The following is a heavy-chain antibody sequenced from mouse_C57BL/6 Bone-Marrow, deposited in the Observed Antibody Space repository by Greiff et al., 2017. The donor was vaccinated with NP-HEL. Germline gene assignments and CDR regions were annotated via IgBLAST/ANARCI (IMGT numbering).Heavy chain of an antibody. V-gene: IGHV5-6*02. Sequence: EVKVEESGGDLVKPGGSLKLSCAASGFTFSSYGMSWVRQTPDKRLEWVATISSGGSYTYYPDSVKGRFTISRDNAKNTLYLQMSSLKSEDTAMYYCARPQIYYDYDGLFWFAYWGQGTLVTVSA. J-gene: IGHJ3*01. D-gene: IGHD2-4*01. CDR3: ARPQIYYDYDGLFWFAY. CDR2: ISSGGSYT. CDR1: GFTFSSYG.